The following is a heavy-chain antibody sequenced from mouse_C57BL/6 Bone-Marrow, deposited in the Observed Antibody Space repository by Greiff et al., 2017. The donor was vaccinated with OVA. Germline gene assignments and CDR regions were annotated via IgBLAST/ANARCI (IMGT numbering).Heavy chain of an antibody. D-gene: IGHD2-5*01. CDR1: GYTFTSYW. V-gene: IGHV1-69*01. CDR2: IDPSDSYT. CDR3: ARRRGSWDQYYSNYGDYYAMDY. Sequence: QVQLQQSGAELVMPGASVKLSCKASGYTFTSYWMHWVKQRPGQGLEWIGEIDPSDSYTNYNQKFKGKSTLTVDKSSSTAYMQLSSLTSEDSAVYYCARRRGSWDQYYSNYGDYYAMDYWGKGTSVTVSS. J-gene: IGHJ4*01.